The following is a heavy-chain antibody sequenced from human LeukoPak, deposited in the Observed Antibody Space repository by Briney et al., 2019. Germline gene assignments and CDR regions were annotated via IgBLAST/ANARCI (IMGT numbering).Heavy chain of an antibody. CDR1: GFTFSSYA. CDR3: AKSDYYYYYGMDV. CDR2: ISGSGGST. Sequence: GGSLRLSCAASGFTFSSYAMSWVRQAPGKGLEWVSAISGSGGSTYYADSVKGRFTISRDNSKDTLYLQMNSLRAEDTAVYYCAKSDYYYYYGMDVWGKGTTVTVSS. V-gene: IGHV3-23*01. J-gene: IGHJ6*04.